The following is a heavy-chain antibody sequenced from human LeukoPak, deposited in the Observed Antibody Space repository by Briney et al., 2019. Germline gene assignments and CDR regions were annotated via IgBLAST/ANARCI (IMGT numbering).Heavy chain of an antibody. CDR3: ARGGAPNLADY. J-gene: IGHJ4*02. D-gene: IGHD1-14*01. Sequence: GGSLRLSCAASGFIVSSNFVNWVRQTPGRGLEWASIIYSDSDGSTYYADSVKGRFTISRDNFKNTVYLQMNSLRVEDTAVYYCARGGAPNLADYWGQGTLVTVSS. CDR1: GFIVSSNF. V-gene: IGHV3-53*01. CDR2: IYSDSDGST.